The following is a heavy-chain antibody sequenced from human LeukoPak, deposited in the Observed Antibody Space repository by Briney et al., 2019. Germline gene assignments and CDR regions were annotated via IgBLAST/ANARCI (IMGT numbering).Heavy chain of an antibody. Sequence: PGGSLRLSCAASGFTFRNYAMNWVRQAPGKGLEWVSSISSCSSYIYYADSVKGRFTIPRDNAKKSLYLQMNSLRAEDTAGYYFAGVEMATMGGVDYWGQGTLVTVS. CDR2: ISSCSSYI. CDR1: GFTFRNYA. D-gene: IGHD5-24*01. CDR3: AGVEMATMGGVDY. V-gene: IGHV3-21*04. J-gene: IGHJ4*02.